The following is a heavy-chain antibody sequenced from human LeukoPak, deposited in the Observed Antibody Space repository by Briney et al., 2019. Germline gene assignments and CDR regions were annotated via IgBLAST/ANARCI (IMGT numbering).Heavy chain of an antibody. V-gene: IGHV4-59*08. CDR1: GGSISSYY. CDR2: IYYSGST. CDR3: ARGIAAFYYFDY. D-gene: IGHD6-25*01. J-gene: IGHJ4*02. Sequence: SETLSLTCTVSGGSISSYYWSWIRQPPGKGLEWIGYIYYSGSTNYNPSLKSRVTISVDTSKNQLSLKLSSVTAADTAVYYCARGIAAFYYFDYWGQGTLVTVSS.